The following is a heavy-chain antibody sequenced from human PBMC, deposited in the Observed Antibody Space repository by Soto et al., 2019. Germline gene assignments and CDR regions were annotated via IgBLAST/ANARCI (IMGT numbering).Heavy chain of an antibody. CDR3: AREGGPYYYGMDV. J-gene: IGHJ6*02. D-gene: IGHD1-26*01. V-gene: IGHV4-30-2*01. Sequence: SETLSLTCAVSGGSISSGGYSWSWIRQPPGKGLEWIGYIYHSGSTYYNPSLKSRVTISVDRSKNQFSLKLSSVTAADTAVYYCAREGGPYYYGMDVWGQGTTVTVSS. CDR2: IYHSGST. CDR1: GGSISSGGYS.